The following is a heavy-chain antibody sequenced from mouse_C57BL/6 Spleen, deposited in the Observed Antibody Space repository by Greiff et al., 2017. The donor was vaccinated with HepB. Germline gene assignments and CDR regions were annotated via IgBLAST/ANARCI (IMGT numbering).Heavy chain of an antibody. Sequence: DVMLVESGGDLVKPGGSLKLSCAASGFTFSSYGMSWVRQTPDKRLEWVATISSGGSYTYYPDSVKGRFTISRDNAKNTLYLQMSSLKSEDTAMYYCARQGGSSGYGDDYWGQGTTLTVSS. CDR3: ARQGGSSGYGDDY. CDR1: GFTFSSYG. J-gene: IGHJ2*01. D-gene: IGHD3-2*02. V-gene: IGHV5-6*02. CDR2: ISSGGSYT.